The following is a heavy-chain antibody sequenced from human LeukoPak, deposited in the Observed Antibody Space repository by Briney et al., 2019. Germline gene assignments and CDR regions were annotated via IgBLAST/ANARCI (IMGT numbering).Heavy chain of an antibody. CDR3: ARRETYYDILTAQNWFDP. D-gene: IGHD3-9*01. V-gene: IGHV4-34*01. CDR1: GGSFSGYY. J-gene: IGHJ5*02. CDR2: INHSGST. Sequence: PSETLSLTCAVYGGSFSGYYWSWIRQPPGKGLEWIGEINHSGSTNYNPSLKSRVTISVDTSKNQFSLKLSSVTAADTAVYYCARRETYYDILTAQNWFDPWGQGTLVTVSS.